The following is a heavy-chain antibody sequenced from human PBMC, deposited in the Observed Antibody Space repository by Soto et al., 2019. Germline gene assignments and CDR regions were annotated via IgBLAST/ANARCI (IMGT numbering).Heavy chain of an antibody. J-gene: IGHJ3*02. Sequence: SETLSLTCTVSGGTISSSSYYWGWIRQPPGKGLEWIGSIYYGGSTYYNPSLKSRVTISVDTSKNQFSLKLSSVTAADTAVYYCARIRITMVRGVIITPHDAFGIWGQGTMVTVSS. CDR2: IYYGGST. V-gene: IGHV4-39*01. CDR3: ARIRITMVRGVIITPHDAFGI. CDR1: GGTISSSSYY. D-gene: IGHD3-10*01.